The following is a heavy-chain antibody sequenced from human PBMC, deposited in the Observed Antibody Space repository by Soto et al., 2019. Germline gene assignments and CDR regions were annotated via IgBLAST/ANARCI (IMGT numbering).Heavy chain of an antibody. D-gene: IGHD3-9*01. CDR1: GGSISSSSYY. Sequence: QLQLQESGPGLVKPSETLSLTCTVSGGSISSSSYYWGWIRQPPGKGLEWIGSIYYSGSTYYNPSLKSRVTISVDTSNNQFSLKLSSVTAADTAVYYCARSVKDYDILTGYSQQGSLIFDYWGQGTLVTVSS. CDR3: ARSVKDYDILTGYSQQGSLIFDY. V-gene: IGHV4-39*01. J-gene: IGHJ4*02. CDR2: IYYSGST.